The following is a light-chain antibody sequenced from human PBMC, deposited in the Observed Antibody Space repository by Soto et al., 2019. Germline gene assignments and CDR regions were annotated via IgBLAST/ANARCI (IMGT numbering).Light chain of an antibody. Sequence: EIVMTQSPVTLSVSPGERATLSCRASQSVSTNLAWYQQKPGQAPRLLIYDASTRDTGIPARFSVSGSGTEFTLTISSLQSEDFAVYFCQQYESWPYTFGQGTKLEIK. CDR2: DAS. J-gene: IGKJ2*01. V-gene: IGKV3-15*01. CDR1: QSVSTN. CDR3: QQYESWPYT.